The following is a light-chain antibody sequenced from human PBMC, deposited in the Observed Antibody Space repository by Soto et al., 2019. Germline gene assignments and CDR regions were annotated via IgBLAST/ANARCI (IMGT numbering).Light chain of an antibody. V-gene: IGLV1-47*01. CDR3: VAFDDSLSGTV. CDR1: SPNIGSNY. J-gene: IGLJ3*02. CDR2: SDA. Sequence: QSVLTQPPSASGTPGQRVTIYCSGSSPNIGSNYVYWYQQLPGTAPKLLIYSDAQRTSGVPDRISGSKSGTSASLAIRGLRSEDVGDYYCVAFDDSLSGTVFGGGTKLTVL.